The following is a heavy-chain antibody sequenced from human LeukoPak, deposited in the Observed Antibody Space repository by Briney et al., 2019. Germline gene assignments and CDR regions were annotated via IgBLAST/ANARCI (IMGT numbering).Heavy chain of an antibody. CDR2: IKTKTDGGTT. CDR3: TTAGYCSGGRCYPDY. Sequence: GGSLRLSCAASGFTFSNAWMSWVRQAPGKGLEWVGHIKTKTDGGTTDYATPVKGGFTISRDDSKNTLYLQMNSLKTEDTAVYYCTTAGYCSGGRCYPDYWGQGTLVTVSS. J-gene: IGHJ4*02. V-gene: IGHV3-15*01. CDR1: GFTFSNAW. D-gene: IGHD2-15*01.